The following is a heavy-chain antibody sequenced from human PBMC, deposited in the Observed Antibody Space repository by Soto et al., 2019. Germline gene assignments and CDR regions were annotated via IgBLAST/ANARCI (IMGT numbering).Heavy chain of an antibody. V-gene: IGHV1-18*01. CDR2: ISAHNGNT. Sequence: QVHLVQSGAEVKNPGASVKVSCKGSGYDFTTYGITWVRQAPGQGLEWMAWISAHNGNTNYAPNLQGRVTVTRDTSTSTAFIKLRSLRSDGTAVYYCARGRYGDYWGQGALVTVSS. CDR1: GYDFTTYG. J-gene: IGHJ4*02. CDR3: ARGRYGDY. D-gene: IGHD1-1*01.